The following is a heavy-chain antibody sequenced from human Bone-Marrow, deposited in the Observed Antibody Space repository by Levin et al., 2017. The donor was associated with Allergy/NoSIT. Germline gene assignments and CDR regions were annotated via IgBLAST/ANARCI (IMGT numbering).Heavy chain of an antibody. D-gene: IGHD3-3*01. J-gene: IGHJ6*03. CDR1: GFIFTNYW. CDR3: ARTTTVSGAVAYMDV. V-gene: IGHV3-7*03. CDR2: VSQDGNEK. Sequence: PGGSLRLSCAPSGFIFTNYWMRWIRQVPGKGLEWVASVSQDGNEKYYVDSVKGRFTISRDNAKNSLYLQMNSLRAEDTAVYYCARTTTVSGAVAYMDVWGEGTTVTVSS.